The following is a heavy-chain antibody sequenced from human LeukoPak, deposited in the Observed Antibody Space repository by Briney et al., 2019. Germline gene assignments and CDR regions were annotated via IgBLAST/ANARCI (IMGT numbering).Heavy chain of an antibody. CDR3: AELGITMIGGV. J-gene: IGHJ6*04. D-gene: IGHD3-10*02. V-gene: IGHV3-20*04. Sequence: GGSLRLSCAASGFTFDNYGMSWVRQAPGKGLEWVSGINWNGGSTNYADSVKGRFTISRDNAKNSLYLQMNSLRAEDTAVYYCAELGITMIGGVWGKGTTVTISS. CDR1: GFTFDNYG. CDR2: INWNGGST.